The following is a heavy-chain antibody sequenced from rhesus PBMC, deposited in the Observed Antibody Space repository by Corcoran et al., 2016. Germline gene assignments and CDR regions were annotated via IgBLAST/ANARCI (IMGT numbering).Heavy chain of an antibody. J-gene: IGHJ4*01. CDR2: IGGSSGST. CDR1: GYSISSGYG. Sequence: QVQLQESGPGLVKPSETLSLTCAVSGYSISSGYGCSGIRPPPGKGLEWIGYIGGSSGSTNYNPSLKSRVTISKDTSKNQFSLKLSSVTAADTAVYYCARDEQYYNFWSGYPYWGQGVLVTVSS. V-gene: IGHV4-127*01. D-gene: IGHD3-3*01. CDR3: ARDEQYYNFWSGYPY.